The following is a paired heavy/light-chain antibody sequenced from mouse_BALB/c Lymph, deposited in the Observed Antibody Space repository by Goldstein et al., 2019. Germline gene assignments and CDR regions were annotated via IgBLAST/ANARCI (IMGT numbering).Light chain of an antibody. V-gene: IGKV4-59*01. CDR1: SSVSY. CDR3: QQWSSNPPT. Sequence: QIVLTQSPAIMSASPGEKVTMTCSASSSVSYMHWYQQKSGTSPKRWIYDTSKLASGVPARFSGSGSGTSYSLTISSMEAEDAATYYCQQWSSNPPTFGAGTKLELK. J-gene: IGKJ5*01. CDR2: DTS.
Heavy chain of an antibody. CDR1: GFTFSDYY. CDR3: ARGGLRLRGFAY. D-gene: IGHD1-2*01. V-gene: IGHV5-4*02. CDR2: ISDGGSYT. J-gene: IGHJ3*01. Sequence: EVQLVESGGGLVKPGGSLKLSCAASGFTFSDYYMYWVRQTPEKRLEWVATISDGGSYTYYPDSVKGRFTISRDNAKNNLYLQMSSLKSEDTAMYYCARGGLRLRGFAYWGQGTLVTVSA.